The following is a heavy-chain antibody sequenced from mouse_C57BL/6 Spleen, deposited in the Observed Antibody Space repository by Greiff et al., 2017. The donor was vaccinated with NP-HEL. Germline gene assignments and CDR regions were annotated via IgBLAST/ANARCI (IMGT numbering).Heavy chain of an antibody. J-gene: IGHJ2*01. CDR3: ATEPYYFDY. V-gene: IGHV1-4*01. CDR2: INPSSGYT. CDR1: GYTFTSYT. Sequence: QVQLKESGAELARPGASVKMSCKASGYTFTSYTMHWVKQRPGQGLEWIGYINPSSGYTKYNQKFKDKATLTADKSSSTAYMQLSSLTSEDSAVYYCATEPYYFDYWGQGTTLTVSS.